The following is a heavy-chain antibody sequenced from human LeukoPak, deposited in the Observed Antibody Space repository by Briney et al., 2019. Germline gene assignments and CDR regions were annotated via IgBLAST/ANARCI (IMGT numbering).Heavy chain of an antibody. V-gene: IGHV4-59*01. J-gene: IGHJ6*02. CDR3: ARVGYSSSWYTRDYYYGMDV. CDR2: IYYSGST. CDR1: GGSFSSYY. Sequence: SETLSLTCAVYGGSFSSYYWSWIRQPPGKGLEWIGYIYYSGSTNYNPSLKSRVTISVDTSKNQFSLKLSSVTAADTAVYYCARVGYSSSWYTRDYYYGMDVWGQGTTVTVSS. D-gene: IGHD6-13*01.